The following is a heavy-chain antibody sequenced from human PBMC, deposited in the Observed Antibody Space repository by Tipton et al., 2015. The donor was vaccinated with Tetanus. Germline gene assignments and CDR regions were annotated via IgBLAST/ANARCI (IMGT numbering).Heavy chain of an antibody. CDR3: ARGVWFGPGPRYYFDY. J-gene: IGHJ4*02. CDR2: MNPKGGTI. CDR1: GYSFISHD. Sequence: QLVQSGAEVKQPGASVKVSCKASGYSFISHDIFWVRQATGQGLEWLGWMNPKGGTIGSAQKFQGRFTMTRDTSINTAYMELTSLTSEDTAVYYCARGVWFGPGPRYYFDYWGQGTLVTVSS. V-gene: IGHV1-8*01. D-gene: IGHD3-10*01.